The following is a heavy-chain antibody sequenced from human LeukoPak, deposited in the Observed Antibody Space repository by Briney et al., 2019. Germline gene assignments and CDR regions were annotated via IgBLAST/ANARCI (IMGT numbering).Heavy chain of an antibody. CDR1: GYTFTSYG. V-gene: IGHV1-69*13. Sequence: SVKVSCKASGYTFTSYGISWVRQAPGQGLEWMGGIIPIFGTANYAQKFQGRVTITADESTSTAYMELSSLRSEDTAVYYCARDTSAYYYGMDVWGQGTTVTVSS. CDR2: IIPIFGTA. CDR3: ARDTSAYYYGMDV. J-gene: IGHJ6*02.